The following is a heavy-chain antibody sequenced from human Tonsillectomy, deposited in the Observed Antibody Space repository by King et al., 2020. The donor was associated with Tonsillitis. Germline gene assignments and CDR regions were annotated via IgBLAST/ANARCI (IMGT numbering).Heavy chain of an antibody. J-gene: IGHJ4*02. CDR3: TVVMTAIRGYYFDY. CDR1: GFAFGRYG. Sequence: DVQLVESGGGLVQPGGSLRLSCAASGFAFGRYGMSWVRQGPGKGLEWGSGGSGNGVSTYYADSGKGRFTISRDNSKSTLYLQMNSLRVEDTAVYYCTVVMTAIRGYYFDYWGQGTLVTVSS. V-gene: IGHV3-23*04. CDR2: GSGNGVST. D-gene: IGHD2-21*02.